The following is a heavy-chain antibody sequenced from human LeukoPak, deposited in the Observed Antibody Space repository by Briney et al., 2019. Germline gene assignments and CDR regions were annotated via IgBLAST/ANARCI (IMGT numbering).Heavy chain of an antibody. V-gene: IGHV4-39*01. J-gene: IGHJ4*02. CDR3: ARDRACSNGVCSYFDY. Sequence: SETLSLTCIVSGGSISSTTYYWGWIRQPPGKGLEWIGSIYYSGSTWYNPSLKSRVTVSADTSKNQFSLKLTSVAAADTAVYYCARDRACSNGVCSYFDYWGQGTVVTVSS. D-gene: IGHD2-8*01. CDR2: IYYSGST. CDR1: GGSISSTTYY.